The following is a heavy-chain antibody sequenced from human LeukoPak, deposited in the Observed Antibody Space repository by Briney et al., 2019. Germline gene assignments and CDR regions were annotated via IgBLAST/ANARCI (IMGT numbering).Heavy chain of an antibody. V-gene: IGHV4-4*07. CDR1: GGSISSYY. CDR2: IYSTGST. CDR3: ARQIASAGTAGFDF. D-gene: IGHD6-13*01. Sequence: PSETLSLTCTVSGGSISSYYWSWIRQPAGKGLEWISRIYSTGSTNYNPSLKSRVTMSEYTSKDESSSRLRSVTAADTAVYYCARQIASAGTAGFDFWGQGALVTVSS. J-gene: IGHJ4*02.